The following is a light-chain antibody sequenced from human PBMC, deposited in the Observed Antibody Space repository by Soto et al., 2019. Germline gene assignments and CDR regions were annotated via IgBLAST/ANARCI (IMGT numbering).Light chain of an antibody. V-gene: IGLV1-44*01. J-gene: IGLJ7*01. CDR2: SNN. Sequence: QSVLTQPHSASGTPGQRVTISCSGSSSNIGRNTVNWYQQFPGTAPKLLIYSNNQRPSGVPDRFSGSKSGTSASLAISGLQSEDEADYYCAAWDDSLNGPMFGGGTQLTVL. CDR3: AAWDDSLNGPM. CDR1: SSNIGRNT.